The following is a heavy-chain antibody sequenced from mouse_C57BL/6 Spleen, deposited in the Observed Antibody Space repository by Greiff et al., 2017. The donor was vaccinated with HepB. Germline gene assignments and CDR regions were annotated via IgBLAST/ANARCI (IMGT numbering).Heavy chain of an antibody. D-gene: IGHD3-3*01. CDR3: ARGPRGTGDY. CDR1: GYSITSGYY. V-gene: IGHV3-6*01. CDR2: ISYDGSN. Sequence: EVKLQESGPGLVKPSQSLSLTCSVTGYSITSGYYWNWIRQFPGNKLEWMGYISYDGSNNYNPSLKNRISITRDTSKNQFFLKLNSVTTEDTATYYCARGPRGTGDYWGQGTTLTVSS. J-gene: IGHJ2*01.